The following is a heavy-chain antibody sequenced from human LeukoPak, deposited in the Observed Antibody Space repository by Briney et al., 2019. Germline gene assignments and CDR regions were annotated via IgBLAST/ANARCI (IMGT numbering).Heavy chain of an antibody. Sequence: PGRSLRLSCAVSGFTFDDYAMHWVRQVPGKGLEWVSGINWNSDSIGYAVRGRFTISRDNAKNSLYLQMNSLRAEDTAVYYCAKVLGFDPWGQGTLVTVSS. CDR3: AKVLGFDP. D-gene: IGHD4/OR15-4a*01. CDR2: INWNSDSI. V-gene: IGHV3-9*01. J-gene: IGHJ5*02. CDR1: GFTFDDYA.